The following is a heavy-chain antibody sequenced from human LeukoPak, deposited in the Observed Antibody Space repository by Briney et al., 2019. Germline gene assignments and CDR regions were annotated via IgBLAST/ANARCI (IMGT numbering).Heavy chain of an antibody. CDR2: ISSSGSTI. CDR3: ASMDSSSSGYYYYHYMDV. V-gene: IGHV3-11*01. D-gene: IGHD6-6*01. J-gene: IGHJ6*03. CDR1: GFTFSDYY. Sequence: GGSLRLSCAASGFTFSDYYMSWIRQAPGKGLEWVSYISSSGSTIYYADSVKGRFTISRDNAKNSLYLQMNSLRAEDTAVYYCASMDSSSSGYYYYHYMDVWGKGTTVTVSS.